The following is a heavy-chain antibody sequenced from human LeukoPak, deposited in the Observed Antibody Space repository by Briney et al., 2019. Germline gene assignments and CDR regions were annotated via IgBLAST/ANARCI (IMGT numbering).Heavy chain of an antibody. V-gene: IGHV3-21*01. J-gene: IGHJ6*02. CDR3: ARDDGFGDYGPYGMDV. CDR1: GFTFSSYS. D-gene: IGHD4-17*01. CDR2: ISSSSNYI. Sequence: GGSLRLSCAASGFTFSSYSMNWVRQAPGKGLEWVSSISSSSNYIYYADSVKGRFTISRDNAKNSLYLQMNSLRAEDTAVYYCARDDGFGDYGPYGMDVWGQGTTVTVSS.